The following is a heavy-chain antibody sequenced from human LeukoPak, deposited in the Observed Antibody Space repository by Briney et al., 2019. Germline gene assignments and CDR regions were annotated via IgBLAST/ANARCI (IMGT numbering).Heavy chain of an antibody. Sequence: PGGSLRLSCAASGFNFRAYRMTWVRQAPRKGLEWISFISSTGGTKYYADSVKGRFIISRDNAKNSLYLQMNSLRAEDTAVYYCASPAAGTRYYMDVWGKGTTVTVSS. J-gene: IGHJ6*03. CDR3: ASPAAGTRYYMDV. CDR1: GFNFRAYR. CDR2: ISSTGGTK. D-gene: IGHD6-13*01. V-gene: IGHV3-21*04.